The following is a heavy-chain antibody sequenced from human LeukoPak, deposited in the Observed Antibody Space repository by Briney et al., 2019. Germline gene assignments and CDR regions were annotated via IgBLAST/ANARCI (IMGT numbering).Heavy chain of an antibody. D-gene: IGHD3-3*01. CDR3: ARAKYYDGFDP. J-gene: IGHJ5*02. Sequence: NPSETLSLTCTVSGGSISSYYWSWIRQPPGKGLEWIGYIYYSGSTNYNPPLKSRVTISVDTSKNQFSLKLSSVTAADTAVYYCARAKYYDGFDPWGQGTLVTVSS. CDR1: GGSISSYY. V-gene: IGHV4-59*01. CDR2: IYYSGST.